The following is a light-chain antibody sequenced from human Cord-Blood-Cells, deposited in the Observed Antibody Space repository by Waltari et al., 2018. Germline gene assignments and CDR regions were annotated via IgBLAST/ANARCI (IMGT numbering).Light chain of an antibody. Sequence: SYVLTQPPSVSVAPGKTARITCGGNNIGSKSVHWYQQKPGQAPVLVIYYDSDPPQGIPERFSGSNSGNTATLTISRVEAGDEADYYCQVWDSSSDHCAVFGGGTQLTVL. CDR3: QVWDSSSDHCAV. V-gene: IGLV3-21*04. CDR2: YDS. CDR1: NIGSKS. J-gene: IGLJ7*01.